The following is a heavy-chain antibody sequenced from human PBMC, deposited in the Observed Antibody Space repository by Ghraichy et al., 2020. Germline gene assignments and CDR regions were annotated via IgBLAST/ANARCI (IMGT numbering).Heavy chain of an antibody. CDR1: GFTFSSYA. V-gene: IGHV3-23*01. CDR3: AKSWSLDLRYFDWSHMAADAVDI. D-gene: IGHD3-9*01. CDR2: ISGSGGST. J-gene: IGHJ3*02. Sequence: GGSLRLSCAASGFTFSSYAMSWVRQAPGKGLEWVSAISGSGGSTYYADSVKGRFTISRDNSKNTLYLQMNSLRAEDTAVYYCAKSWSLDLRYFDWSHMAADAVDIWGQGTMVTVSS.